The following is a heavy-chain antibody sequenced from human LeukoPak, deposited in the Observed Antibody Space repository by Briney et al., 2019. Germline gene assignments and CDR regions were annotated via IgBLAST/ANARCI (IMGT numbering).Heavy chain of an antibody. Sequence: PSETLSLTCTVSGGSISSYYWSWIRQPPGKGLEWIGYIYYSGSTNYNPSLKSRVTISVDTSKNQFSLKLSSVTAADTAVYYCARSSGYGDFDYWGQGTLVIVSS. CDR1: GGSISSYY. CDR2: IYYSGST. V-gene: IGHV4-59*08. J-gene: IGHJ4*02. CDR3: ARSSGYGDFDY. D-gene: IGHD5-12*01.